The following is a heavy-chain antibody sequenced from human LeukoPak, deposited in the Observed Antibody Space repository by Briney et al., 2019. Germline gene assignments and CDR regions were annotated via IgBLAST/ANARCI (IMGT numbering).Heavy chain of an antibody. D-gene: IGHD3-22*01. CDR3: ARGSTYYDSSGQVPFDY. V-gene: IGHV3-23*01. CDR2: ISGSGGST. Sequence: GGSLRLSCAASGFTFSSYAMSWVRQAPGKGLEWVSAISGSGGSTYYADSVKGRFTISRGNGKNTLYLQMNSLRAEDTAVYYCARGSTYYDSSGQVPFDYWGQGTLVTVSS. J-gene: IGHJ4*02. CDR1: GFTFSSYA.